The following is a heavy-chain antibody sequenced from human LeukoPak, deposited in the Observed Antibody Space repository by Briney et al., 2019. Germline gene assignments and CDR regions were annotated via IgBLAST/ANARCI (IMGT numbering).Heavy chain of an antibody. V-gene: IGHV4-61*02. CDR3: ARELAEIVVDPSWNWFDP. D-gene: IGHD3-22*01. CDR1: GGSIRSGRYY. Sequence: SETLSLTCTVSGGSIRSGRYYGSGIRPPAGRGLEGIGRIYTSGSANYNPSLNSRVTQPVGPPNHQSSLKLSSVTAAATAVYYWARELAEIVVDPSWNWFDPWGQGTPVTVSS. J-gene: IGHJ5*02. CDR2: IYTSGSA.